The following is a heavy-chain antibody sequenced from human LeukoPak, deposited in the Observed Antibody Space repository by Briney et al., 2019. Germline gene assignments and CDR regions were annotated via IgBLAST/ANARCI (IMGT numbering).Heavy chain of an antibody. CDR3: AAGGTAMVKGP. Sequence: GASVKVSCKASGYTFTGYYMHWVRQARGQRLEWIGWIVVGSGNTNYAQKFQERVTITRDMSTSTAYMELSSLRSEDTAVYYCAAGGTAMVKGPWGQGTLVTVSS. CDR1: GYTFTGYY. J-gene: IGHJ5*02. CDR2: IVVGSGNT. V-gene: IGHV1-58*02. D-gene: IGHD5-18*01.